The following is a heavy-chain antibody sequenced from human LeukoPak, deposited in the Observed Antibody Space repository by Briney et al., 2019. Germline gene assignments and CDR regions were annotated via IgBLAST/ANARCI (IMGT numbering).Heavy chain of an antibody. V-gene: IGHV4-59*01. CDR3: ARKGGHFDY. D-gene: IGHD2-15*01. Sequence: SGTLSLTCTVSGDSINYYYWSWIRQSPGKGLEWIGYVYYNGSAKYNPSLKSRVTISVDMSKNQFSLKVSSVTAAGTAIYYCARKGGHFDYWGQGTLVTVSS. J-gene: IGHJ4*02. CDR1: GDSINYYY. CDR2: VYYNGSA.